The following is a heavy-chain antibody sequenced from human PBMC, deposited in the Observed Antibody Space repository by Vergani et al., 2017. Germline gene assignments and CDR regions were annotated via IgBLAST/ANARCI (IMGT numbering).Heavy chain of an antibody. CDR1: GGSISSGGYY. V-gene: IGHV4-31*01. J-gene: IGHJ4*02. CDR2: IYYSGST. CDR3: GRGLNDYCDY. Sequence: QVQLQESGPGLVKPSQTLSLTCTVSGGSISSGGYYWSWIRQPPGKGLEWIGYIYYSGSTYYNPSLKSLVTISVYTSKNQFSLKLSSVTAADTAVYYSGRGLNDYCDYWGQGTLVTVSS.